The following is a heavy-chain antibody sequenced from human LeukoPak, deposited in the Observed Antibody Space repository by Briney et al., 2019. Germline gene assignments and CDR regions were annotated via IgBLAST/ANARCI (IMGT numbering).Heavy chain of an antibody. CDR3: AARLTGIINAYSY. V-gene: IGHV3-21*01. D-gene: IGHD1-14*01. J-gene: IGHJ4*02. CDR1: GFTFSSHS. Sequence: GGSLRLSCAASGFTFSSHSMNWVRQAPGKGLEWVSSISASSNYIYYADSVKGRFTISRDNAKSSVYLQMNSLRAEDTAVYYCAARLTGIINAYSYWGQGTLVTVSS. CDR2: ISASSNYI.